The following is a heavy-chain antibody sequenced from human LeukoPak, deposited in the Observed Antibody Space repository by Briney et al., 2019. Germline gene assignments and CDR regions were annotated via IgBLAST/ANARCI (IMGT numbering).Heavy chain of an antibody. CDR3: ARTLYSSGWYSAFDY. Sequence: ASVKVSCKASGYTFTGYYMHWVRQAPGQGLEWMGIINPSGGSTSYAQKFQGRVTMTRDTSTSTVYMELSSLRSEDTAVYYCARTLYSSGWYSAFDYWGQGTLVTVSS. V-gene: IGHV1-46*01. CDR1: GYTFTGYY. CDR2: INPSGGST. J-gene: IGHJ4*02. D-gene: IGHD6-19*01.